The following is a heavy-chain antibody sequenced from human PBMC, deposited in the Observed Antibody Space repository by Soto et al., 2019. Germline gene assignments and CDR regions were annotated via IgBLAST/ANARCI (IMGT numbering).Heavy chain of an antibody. D-gene: IGHD3-22*01. V-gene: IGHV3-23*01. Sequence: GGALRVSCASSVFTFSIYAMGWVRQAPGKGLEWVSAISGSGGSTYYADSVKGRFTISRDNSKNTLYLQMNSLRAEDTAVYYCAQEMLTMIAVVITPFDYWGQGTLVTVS. CDR1: VFTFSIYA. J-gene: IGHJ4*02. CDR2: ISGSGGST. CDR3: AQEMLTMIAVVITPFDY.